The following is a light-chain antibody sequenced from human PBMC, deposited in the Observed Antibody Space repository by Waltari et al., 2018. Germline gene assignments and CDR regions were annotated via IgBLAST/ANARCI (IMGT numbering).Light chain of an antibody. CDR1: QSVLYSSNNNNY. CDR3: QQYYSSPWT. J-gene: IGKJ1*01. Sequence: DIVMTQSPDSLAVSLGERATSNCKSSQSVLYSSNNNNYLAWYQTKPGQPPKLLIYWASTRESGVPDRFSGSGSGTDFTLTISILQAEDVAVYYCQQYYSSPWTFGQGTKVEIK. V-gene: IGKV4-1*01. CDR2: WAS.